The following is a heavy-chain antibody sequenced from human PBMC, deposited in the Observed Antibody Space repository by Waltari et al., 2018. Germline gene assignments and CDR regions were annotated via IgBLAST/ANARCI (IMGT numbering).Heavy chain of an antibody. CDR1: GSSFTSYW. J-gene: IGHJ4*02. CDR2: IYPGDSDT. D-gene: IGHD3-22*01. CDR3: ARGIDYYDGTGLDY. Sequence: EVQLVQSGAEVKKPGESLKISCRGFGSSFTSYWIGWVCQMPGKGLEWMGGIYPGDSDTGDSPSFQGQVTSVVDKSISTAYLQWSILKAADTAMYYCARGIDYYDGTGLDYWGQGTLVTVSS. V-gene: IGHV5-51*01.